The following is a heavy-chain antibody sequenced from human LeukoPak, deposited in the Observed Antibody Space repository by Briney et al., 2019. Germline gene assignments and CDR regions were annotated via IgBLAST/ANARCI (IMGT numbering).Heavy chain of an antibody. CDR1: GFTFSSYG. J-gene: IGHJ4*02. D-gene: IGHD3-22*01. CDR3: AREPDDNSSGYYRSGYFDC. V-gene: IGHV3-33*01. CDR2: IWYDGSNK. Sequence: GGSLRLSCAASGFTFSSYGMHWVRQAPGKGLEWVAVIWYDGSNKYYADSVKGRFTISRDNSKNTLYLQMNSLRAEDTAVYYCAREPDDNSSGYYRSGYFDCWGQGTLVTVSS.